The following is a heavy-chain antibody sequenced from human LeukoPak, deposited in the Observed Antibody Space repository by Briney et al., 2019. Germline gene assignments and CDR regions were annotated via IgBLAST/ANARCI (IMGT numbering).Heavy chain of an antibody. CDR3: ARLGTGPTYYDFWSGYSSFYFDY. J-gene: IGHJ4*02. D-gene: IGHD3-3*01. CDR1: GGSTSSSNYY. Sequence: SETLSLTCTVSGGSTSSSNYYWGWIRQPPGKGLEWIGGIHYSGNTYYNPSLKSRVTISVDTSKNQFSLKLSSVTAADTAVYYCARLGTGPTYYDFWSGYSSFYFDYWGQGTLVTVSS. V-gene: IGHV4-39*01. CDR2: IHYSGNT.